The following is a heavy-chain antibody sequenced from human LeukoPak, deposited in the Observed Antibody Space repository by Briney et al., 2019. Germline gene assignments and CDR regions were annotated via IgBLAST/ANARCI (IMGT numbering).Heavy chain of an antibody. J-gene: IGHJ4*02. Sequence: SETLSLTCTVSSDSIFSSNWWSWIRQPPGKGLEWIGYIYYSGSTNYNSSLKSRVTISVDTSKNQFSLKLRSVTAADTAVYYCARVSGYHWESFYDYWGQGTLVTVSS. CDR1: SDSIFSSNW. CDR2: IYYSGST. V-gene: IGHV4-59*01. CDR3: ARVSGYHWESFYDY. D-gene: IGHD5-12*01.